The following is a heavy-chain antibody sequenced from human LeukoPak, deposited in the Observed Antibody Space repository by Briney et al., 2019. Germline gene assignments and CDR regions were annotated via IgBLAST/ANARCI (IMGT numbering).Heavy chain of an antibody. D-gene: IGHD3-3*01. CDR3: ARDGGRQYYFDY. CDR1: GGTFSSYA. Sequence: ASVKVSCKASGGTFSSYAISWVQQAPGQGLEWMGGIIPIFGTANYAQKFQGRVTITADESTSTAYMELSSLRSEDTAVYYCARDGGRQYYFDYWGQGTLVTVSS. J-gene: IGHJ4*02. CDR2: IIPIFGTA. V-gene: IGHV1-69*01.